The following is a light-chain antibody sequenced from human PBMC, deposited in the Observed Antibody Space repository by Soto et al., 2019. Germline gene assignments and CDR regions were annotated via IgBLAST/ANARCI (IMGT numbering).Light chain of an antibody. V-gene: IGLV2-14*01. Sequence: QSALTQPASVSGSPGQSVTISCTGTSSDVGGYNYVSWYQQHPGKAPKLMIYQVSNRPSGVSNRFSGSKSGNTASLTISGLQAEDEADYYCSSYTSSNTFYVFGTGTKLTVL. CDR1: SSDVGGYNY. J-gene: IGLJ1*01. CDR2: QVS. CDR3: SSYTSSNTFYV.